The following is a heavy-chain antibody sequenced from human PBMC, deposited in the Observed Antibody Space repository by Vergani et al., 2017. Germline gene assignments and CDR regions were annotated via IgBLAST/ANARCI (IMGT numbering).Heavy chain of an antibody. V-gene: IGHV4-34*01. CDR1: GGSFSGYY. D-gene: IGHD3-10*01. CDR2: IYYSGST. Sequence: QVQLQQWGAGLLKPSETLSLTCAVYGGSFSGYYWSWIRQHPGKGLEWIGYIYYSGSTYYNPSLKSRVTISVDTSKNQFSLKLSSVTAADTAVYYCARGSRNYYGSGSYYNVPVFDYWGQGTLVTVSS. CDR3: ARGSRNYYGSGSYYNVPVFDY. J-gene: IGHJ4*02.